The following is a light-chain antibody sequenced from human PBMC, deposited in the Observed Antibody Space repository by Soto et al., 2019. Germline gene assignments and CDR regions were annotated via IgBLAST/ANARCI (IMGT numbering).Light chain of an antibody. CDR1: QDIATY. V-gene: IGKV1-27*01. Sequence: DIQMTQSPSSLSASVGDRVTMTCRASQDIATYLVWYQQQPGKVPNLLIYAASTLHSGVPSRFSGSGSGTDFTLTISSLQPEDVGAYYCQRYDDAPLTFGGGTKVEI. CDR2: AAS. CDR3: QRYDDAPLT. J-gene: IGKJ4*01.